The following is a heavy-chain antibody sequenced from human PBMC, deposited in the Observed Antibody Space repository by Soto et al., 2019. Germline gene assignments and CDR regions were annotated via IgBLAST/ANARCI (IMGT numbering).Heavy chain of an antibody. CDR2: ISSSSSYI. CDR1: GFTFSSYS. D-gene: IGHD3-22*01. J-gene: IGHJ4*02. Sequence: PGGSLRLSCAASGFTFSSYSMNWVRQAPGKGLEWVSSISSSSSYIYYADSVKGRFTISRDNAKNSLYLQMNSLRAEDTAVYYCARDSGDSSGYYFDYWGQGTLVTVSS. V-gene: IGHV3-21*01. CDR3: ARDSGDSSGYYFDY.